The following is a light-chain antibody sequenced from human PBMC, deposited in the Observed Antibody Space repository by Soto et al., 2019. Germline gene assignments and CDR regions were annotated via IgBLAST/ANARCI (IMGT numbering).Light chain of an antibody. Sequence: EIVMTHSPATLSVSPGERATLSCRASQSVSNNLAWYQQKPVQAPRLLIYGASTRATAIPARFSGSGSGTEFTLTISSLEPEDFAVYYCHQRSSWPLTFGGGTKVDIK. CDR2: GAS. CDR3: HQRSSWPLT. J-gene: IGKJ4*01. CDR1: QSVSNN. V-gene: IGKV3-15*01.